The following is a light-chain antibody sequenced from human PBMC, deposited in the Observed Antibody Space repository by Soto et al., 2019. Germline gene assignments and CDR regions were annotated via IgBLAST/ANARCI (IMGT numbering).Light chain of an antibody. V-gene: IGKV1-5*01. CDR2: DAS. CDR1: QSIGDS. J-gene: IGKJ1*01. CDR3: QQYNGYSRT. Sequence: DIQMTQSPSTLSASVGDTATITCRTSQSIGDSLAWYQQKPWKATYLLISDASMFERGVPSKFSGSRFRTEFTLTISSMQDDDIVTFFCQQYNGYSRTFGQGTKVEI.